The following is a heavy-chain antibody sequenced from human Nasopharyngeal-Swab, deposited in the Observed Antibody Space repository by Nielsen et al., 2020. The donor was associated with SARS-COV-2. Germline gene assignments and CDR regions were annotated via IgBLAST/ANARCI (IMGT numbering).Heavy chain of an antibody. CDR2: TDYRSKWYN. CDR1: GDSVSRSSAA. D-gene: IGHD4-17*01. J-gene: IGHJ6*03. Sequence: SQTLSLTCAISGDSVSRSSAAWNWFRQSPSRGLEWLGRTDYRSKWYNDYAVSVKSRLTINPDTSKNQFSLHLNPVTPEDTAVYYCARARGVYGDYYYYYYTDVWGKVTTVTVS. V-gene: IGHV6-1*01. CDR3: ARARGVYGDYYYYYYTDV.